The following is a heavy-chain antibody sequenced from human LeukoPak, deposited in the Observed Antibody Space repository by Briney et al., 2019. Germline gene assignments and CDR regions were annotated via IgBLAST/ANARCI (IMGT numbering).Heavy chain of an antibody. D-gene: IGHD4-17*01. Sequence: GGSLRLSCAASGFTFSSYWMSWVRQAPGKGLEWVANIKQDGSEKYYVDSVKGRFTISRDNAKNSLYLQMNSLRAEDTAVYYCARDASGDYDRPYYYYYYMDVWGKGTTVTISS. J-gene: IGHJ6*03. CDR1: GFTFSSYW. CDR3: ARDASGDYDRPYYYYYYMDV. CDR2: IKQDGSEK. V-gene: IGHV3-7*01.